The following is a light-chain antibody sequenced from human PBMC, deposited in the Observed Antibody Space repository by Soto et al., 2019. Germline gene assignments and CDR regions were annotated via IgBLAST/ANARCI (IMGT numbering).Light chain of an antibody. J-gene: IGLJ2*01. CDR2: EVN. V-gene: IGLV2-8*01. CDR1: SSDVGGYNY. CDR3: CSYAGSKKV. Sequence: QSALTQPPSASGSPGQSVTISCTGTSSDVGGYNYVSWYQQHPGKAPKLMIYEVNKRPSGVPDRFSGSKSGNTASLTVSGLQAEDEADYYCCSYAGSKKVFGGGTKVTVL.